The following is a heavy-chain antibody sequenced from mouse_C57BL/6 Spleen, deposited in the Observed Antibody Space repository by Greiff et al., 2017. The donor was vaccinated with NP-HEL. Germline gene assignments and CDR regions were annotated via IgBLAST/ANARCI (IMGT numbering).Heavy chain of an antibody. J-gene: IGHJ1*03. D-gene: IGHD2-1*01. CDR3: ARRGGNYGYWYFDV. CDR1: GFTFSDYG. V-gene: IGHV5-17*01. CDR2: ISSGSSTI. Sequence: EVQVVESGGGLVRPGGSLKLSCAASGFTFSDYGMHWVRQAPEKGLEWVAYISSGSSTIYYADTVKGRFTISRDNAKNTLFLQMTSLRSEDTAMYYCARRGGNYGYWYFDVWGTGTTVTVSS.